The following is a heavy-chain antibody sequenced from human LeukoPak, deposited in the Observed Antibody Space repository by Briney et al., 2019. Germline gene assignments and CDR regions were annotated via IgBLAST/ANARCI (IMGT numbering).Heavy chain of an antibody. V-gene: IGHV3-66*01. J-gene: IGHJ4*02. Sequence: PGGSLRLSCAASGFTVSSNYMSWVRQAPGKGLEWVSVIYSGGSTYYADSVKGSFTTSRDNSKNTLYLQMHSLRAEDTAVYYCAIMGEGGIAAAAKEDYWGQGTLVTVSS. CDR2: IYSGGST. D-gene: IGHD6-13*01. CDR1: GFTVSSNY. CDR3: AIMGEGGIAAAAKEDY.